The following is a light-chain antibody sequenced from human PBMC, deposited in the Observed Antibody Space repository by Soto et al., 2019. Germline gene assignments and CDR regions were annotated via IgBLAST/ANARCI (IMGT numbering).Light chain of an antibody. J-gene: IGKJ1*01. Sequence: DIQMTQSPSSLSASVGDRVTITFRASQSISSYLNWYQQKPGKAPKLLIYAASSLQSGVPSRFSGSGSATHFTLTISSLQPEDFATYYCQQSYSTPPWTFGQGTKVAI. CDR3: QQSYSTPPWT. CDR2: AAS. V-gene: IGKV1-39*01. CDR1: QSISSY.